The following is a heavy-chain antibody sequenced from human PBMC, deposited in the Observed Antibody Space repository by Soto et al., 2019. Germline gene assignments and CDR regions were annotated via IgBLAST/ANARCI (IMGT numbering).Heavy chain of an antibody. Sequence: SETLSLTCTVSGGSISSGGYYWSWIRQHPGKGLEWIGYIYYSGSTYYTPSHKCRVTISVDTSKNQFPLKLSSVTAADTAVYYCAREERITIIGVVRNWFDPWGQGTLVTVSS. V-gene: IGHV4-31*03. D-gene: IGHD3-3*01. J-gene: IGHJ5*02. CDR3: AREERITIIGVVRNWFDP. CDR2: IYYSGST. CDR1: GGSISSGGYY.